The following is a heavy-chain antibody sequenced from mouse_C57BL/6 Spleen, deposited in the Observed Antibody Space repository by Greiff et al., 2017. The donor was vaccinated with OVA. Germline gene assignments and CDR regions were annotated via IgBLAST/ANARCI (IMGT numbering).Heavy chain of an antibody. CDR3: ARENYGFDY. Sequence: HVQLKPPWAELVKPGASVKLSCKASGFTFTSYCMQWVEQRPGQGLEWIGEIDPSDSYTDYNQKFKGKATLTVDTSASTAYMQLSSLTSEDSAVYYCARENYGFDYWGQGTTLTVSS. V-gene: IGHV1-50*01. CDR1: GFTFTSYC. J-gene: IGHJ2*01. D-gene: IGHD1-1*01. CDR2: IDPSDSYT.